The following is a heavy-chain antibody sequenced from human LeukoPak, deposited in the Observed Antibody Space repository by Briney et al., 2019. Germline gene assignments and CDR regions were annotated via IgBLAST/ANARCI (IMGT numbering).Heavy chain of an antibody. V-gene: IGHV4-59*01. CDR3: ARGGWNYDFARNIHMDV. Sequence: SETLSLTCTVSGGSISSYYWSWIRQPPGKGLEWIGYIYYSGSTNYNPSLKSRVTISVDTSKNQFSLKLSSVTAADTAVYYCARGGWNYDFARNIHMDVWGKGTTVTVSS. CDR2: IYYSGST. CDR1: GGSISSYY. D-gene: IGHD1-7*01. J-gene: IGHJ6*03.